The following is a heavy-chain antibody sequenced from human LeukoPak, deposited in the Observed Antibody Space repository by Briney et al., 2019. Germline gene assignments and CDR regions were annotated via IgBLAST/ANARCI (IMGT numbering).Heavy chain of an antibody. CDR2: ISAYNGNT. D-gene: IGHD3-16*01. Sequence: GASVKVSCKASGYSFTSYGITWVRQAPGQGLEWMGWISAYNGNTNYAQKLQGRVTMTTDTSRRIVYMELRSLTSDDTAVYYCARGSDRLGYYDNWGQGALVTVSS. V-gene: IGHV1-18*01. J-gene: IGHJ4*02. CDR3: ARGSDRLGYYDN. CDR1: GYSFTSYG.